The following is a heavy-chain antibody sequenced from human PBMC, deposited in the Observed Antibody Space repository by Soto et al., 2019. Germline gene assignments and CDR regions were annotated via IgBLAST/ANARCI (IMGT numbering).Heavy chain of an antibody. Sequence: EVQLLESGGGLVQPGGSLRLSCAASGFTFSSYAMSWVRQAPGKGLEWVSAITDSGGSTFYADSVKVRFTISRDNSKNTLYLQMNSLRAEDTAVYYCAKGLRRLHLGELSTWGQGTLVTVSS. D-gene: IGHD3-16*02. V-gene: IGHV3-23*01. J-gene: IGHJ4*02. CDR1: GFTFSSYA. CDR3: AKGLRRLHLGELST. CDR2: ITDSGGST.